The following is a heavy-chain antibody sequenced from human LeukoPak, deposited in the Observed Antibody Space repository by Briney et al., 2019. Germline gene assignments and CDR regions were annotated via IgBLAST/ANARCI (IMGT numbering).Heavy chain of an antibody. CDR3: AREVGNGDYVPPSDDY. J-gene: IGHJ4*02. Sequence: ASVKVSCKASGYTFTSYGISWVRQAPGQGLEWMGIINPSGGSTSYAQKFQGRVTMTRDTSTSTVYMELSSLRSEDTAVYYCAREVGNGDYVPPSDDYWGQGTLVTVSS. V-gene: IGHV1-46*01. D-gene: IGHD4-17*01. CDR1: GYTFTSYG. CDR2: INPSGGST.